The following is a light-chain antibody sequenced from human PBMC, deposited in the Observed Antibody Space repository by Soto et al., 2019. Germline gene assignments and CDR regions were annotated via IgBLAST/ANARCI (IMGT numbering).Light chain of an antibody. J-gene: IGKJ5*01. CDR1: QSINSNY. CDR2: GAF. CDR3: QQRSNWPPIT. V-gene: IGKV3D-20*02. Sequence: DIVSTQSPCTLSLSPGERATLSCRASQSINSNYLAWYQQKPGQAPRLLIYGAFKRATGIPDRFSGSGSGTDFTLTISRLEPEDFAVYYCQQRSNWPPITFGQGTRLEI.